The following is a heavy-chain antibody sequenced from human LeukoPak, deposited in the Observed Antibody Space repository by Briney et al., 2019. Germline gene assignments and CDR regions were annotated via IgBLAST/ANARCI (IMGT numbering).Heavy chain of an antibody. V-gene: IGHV3-53*01. Sequence: PGGSLRPSRAASGFPVSSNYMSWVRQAPGKGLEWVSVIYSGGSTYYADSVKGRFTISRDNSKTTLSLQMNSLRAEDTAVYYCAREGVGAALDYWGQGTLVTVSS. J-gene: IGHJ4*02. CDR1: GFPVSSNY. CDR3: AREGVGAALDY. CDR2: IYSGGST. D-gene: IGHD2-15*01.